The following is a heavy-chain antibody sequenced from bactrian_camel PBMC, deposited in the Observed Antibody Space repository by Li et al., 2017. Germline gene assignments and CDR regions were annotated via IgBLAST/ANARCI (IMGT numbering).Heavy chain of an antibody. J-gene: IGHJ4*01. Sequence: HVQLVESGGGSVQAGGSLRLSCAASGDTRSSYCMAWFRQAPGKEREGVAAAGDDGVTSYTDSVKGRFTISKDTAKNTLYLQMNSLKPEDTAMYYCAADDRAYCLWSTIRNEYKYWGQGTQVTVS. CDR2: AGDDGVT. V-gene: IGHV3S26*01. D-gene: IGHD1*01. CDR3: AADDRAYCLWSTIRNEYKY. CDR1: GDTRSSYC.